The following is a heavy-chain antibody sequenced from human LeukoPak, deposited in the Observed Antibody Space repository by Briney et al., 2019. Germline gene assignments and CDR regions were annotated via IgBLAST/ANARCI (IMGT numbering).Heavy chain of an antibody. V-gene: IGHV5-51*01. CDR1: GYSFTSYW. CDR2: IYPGDSDT. J-gene: IGHJ2*01. Sequence: GESLKISCKGSGYSFTSYWIGWVRQMPGKGLGWMGIIYPGDSDTRYSPSFQGQVTISADKSISIAYLQWSSLKASDTAMYYCARHLAGYCSGGSCPYWYFDLWGRGTLVTVSS. D-gene: IGHD2-15*01. CDR3: ARHLAGYCSGGSCPYWYFDL.